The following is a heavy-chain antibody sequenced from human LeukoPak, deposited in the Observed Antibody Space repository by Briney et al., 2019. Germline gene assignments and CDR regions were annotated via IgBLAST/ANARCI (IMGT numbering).Heavy chain of an antibody. D-gene: IGHD3-3*01. CDR1: GGSFSGYY. CDR2: VYHSGST. J-gene: IGHJ5*02. CDR3: ARPARDFWSGYYINWFDP. Sequence: SETLSLTCAVYGGSFSGYYWSWLRQPPGKGLEWLGEVYHSGSTNYIPSLKSRVTISVDTSKNQFSLKLSSVTAADTAVYYCARPARDFWSGYYINWFDPWGQGTLVTVSS. V-gene: IGHV4-34*01.